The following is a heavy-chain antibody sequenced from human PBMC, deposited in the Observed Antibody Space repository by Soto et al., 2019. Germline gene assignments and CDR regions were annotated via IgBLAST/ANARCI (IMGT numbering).Heavy chain of an antibody. CDR3: ARDLYSTSWYVRVFDM. D-gene: IGHD6-13*01. CDR1: GYTFTGYY. J-gene: IGHJ3*02. CDR2: INPTTTTT. V-gene: IGHV1-46*03. Sequence: ASVKVSCKASGYTFTGYYMHWVRQAPGQGLEWMGWINPTTTTTTDAQKFQGRVTMTRDTSTSTVFLELSSLRSGDTAVYYCARDLYSTSWYVRVFDMWGQGTMVTVSS.